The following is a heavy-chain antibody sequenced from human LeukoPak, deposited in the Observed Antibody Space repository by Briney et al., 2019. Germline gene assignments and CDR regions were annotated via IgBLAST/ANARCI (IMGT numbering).Heavy chain of an antibody. CDR3: TTDLLFGVANAFDI. J-gene: IGHJ3*02. V-gene: IGHV3-15*01. D-gene: IGHD3-3*01. Sequence: GGSLRLSCAASGFTFSNAWMSWVRQAPGKGLEWVGRIKSKTDGGTTDYAAPVKGRFTISRDDSKNTLYLQMNSLKTEDTAVYYCTTDLLFGVANAFDIWGQGTMVTVSS. CDR1: GFTFSNAW. CDR2: IKSKTDGGTT.